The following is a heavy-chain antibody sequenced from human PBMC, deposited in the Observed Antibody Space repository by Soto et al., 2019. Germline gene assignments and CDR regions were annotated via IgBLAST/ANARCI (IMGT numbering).Heavy chain of an antibody. CDR2: ISGSGGST. CDR3: AEEGGSSSFYDYYYYYYYMDV. D-gene: IGHD6-13*01. V-gene: IGHV3-23*01. Sequence: GGFLRLSCAASGFTFSSYAMSWVRQAPGKGLEWVSAISGSGGSTYYADSVKGRFTISRDNSKNTLYLQMNSLRAEDTAVYYCAEEGGSSSFYDYYYYYYYMDVWGKGTTVTVSS. J-gene: IGHJ6*03. CDR1: GFTFSSYA.